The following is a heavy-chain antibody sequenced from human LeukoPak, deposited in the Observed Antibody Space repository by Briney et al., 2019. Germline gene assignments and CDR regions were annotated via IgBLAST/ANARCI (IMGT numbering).Heavy chain of an antibody. D-gene: IGHD4-11*01. CDR3: ARAMALQKDDAFDI. CDR1: GGTFSGYA. Sequence: ASVTVSCKASGGTFSGYAISWVRQAPGQGLEWMGGIIPIFGTANYAQKFQGRVTITTDESTSTAYMELSSLRSEDTAVYYCARAMALQKDDAFDIWGQGTMVTVSS. CDR2: IIPIFGTA. J-gene: IGHJ3*02. V-gene: IGHV1-69*05.